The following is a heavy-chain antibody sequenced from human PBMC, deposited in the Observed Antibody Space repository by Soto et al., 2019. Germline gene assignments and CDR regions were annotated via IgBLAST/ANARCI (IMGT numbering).Heavy chain of an antibody. CDR1: GGSISSYY. J-gene: IGHJ3*02. V-gene: IGHV4-59*08. CDR2: IYYSGST. D-gene: IGHD1-26*01. CDR3: ARPLSGSYFDI. Sequence: SETLSLTCTVSGGSISSYYWSWIRQPPGKGLEWIGYIYYSGSTNYNPSLKSRVTISVDTSKNQFSLKLSSVTAADTAVYYCARPLSGSYFDIWGQGTMVTVSS.